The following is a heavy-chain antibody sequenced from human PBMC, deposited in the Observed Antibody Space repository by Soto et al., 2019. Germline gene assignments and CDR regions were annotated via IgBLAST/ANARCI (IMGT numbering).Heavy chain of an antibody. CDR3: AISADDYGDFDAFDI. CDR2: IYYSGST. Sequence: PSETLSLTCAVYGGSFSGYYWSWIRQPPGKGLEWIGSIYYSGSTYYNPSLKSRVTISVDTSKNQFSLKLSSVTAADTAVYYCAISADDYGDFDAFDIWGQGTMVTVSS. V-gene: IGHV4-34*01. J-gene: IGHJ3*02. CDR1: GGSFSGYY. D-gene: IGHD4-17*01.